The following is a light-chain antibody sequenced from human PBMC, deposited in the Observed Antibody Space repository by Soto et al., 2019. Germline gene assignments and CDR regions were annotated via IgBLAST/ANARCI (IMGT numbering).Light chain of an antibody. V-gene: IGKV3-15*01. CDR1: QSVSSN. CDR2: GAS. CDR3: QQYNNLPLIT. J-gene: IGKJ5*01. Sequence: EIVLTQSPATLSVSPGERATLSCRASQSVSSNLAWYQQKPGQAPGLLIYGASTRLTGIPARFSGSGSGTEFTLTISSLQSEDFAVYYCQQYNNLPLITFGQGTRLEIK.